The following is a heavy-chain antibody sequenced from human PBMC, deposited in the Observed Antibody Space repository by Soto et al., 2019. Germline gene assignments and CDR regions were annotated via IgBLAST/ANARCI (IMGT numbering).Heavy chain of an antibody. Sequence: GGSLRLSCAASGFTFSSYGMHWVRQAPGKGLEWVAVIWYDGSNKYYADSVKGRFTISRDNSKNTLYLQMNSLRAEDTAVYYCARVRPTTIAVAPSPSRYYYYGMDVWGQGTTVTVSS. CDR1: GFTFSSYG. V-gene: IGHV3-33*01. CDR3: ARVRPTTIAVAPSPSRYYYYGMDV. D-gene: IGHD6-19*01. CDR2: IWYDGSNK. J-gene: IGHJ6*02.